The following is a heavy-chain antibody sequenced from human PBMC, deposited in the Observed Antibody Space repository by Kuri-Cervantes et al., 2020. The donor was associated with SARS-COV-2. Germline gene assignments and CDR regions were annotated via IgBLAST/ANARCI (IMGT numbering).Heavy chain of an antibody. Sequence: GSLRLSCAVSGGSISSSHWWTWVRQPPEKGLEWIGEIFHSGSTNYNPSLKSRVTISVDKSKDQFSLKLSSVTAADTAVYYCARATHGGSYSFLYYWGQGTLVTVSS. CDR2: IFHSGST. D-gene: IGHD1-26*01. CDR3: ARATHGGSYSFLYY. CDR1: GGSISSSHW. J-gene: IGHJ4*02. V-gene: IGHV4-4*02.